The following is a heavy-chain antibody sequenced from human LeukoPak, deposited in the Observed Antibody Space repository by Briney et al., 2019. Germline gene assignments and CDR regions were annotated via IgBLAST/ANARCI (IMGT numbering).Heavy chain of an antibody. CDR2: ISYDGSNK. J-gene: IGHJ4*02. D-gene: IGHD1-1*01. CDR3: ARPTQLVVSAPPDY. CDR1: GFTFSSYA. V-gene: IGHV3-30-3*01. Sequence: GGSLRLSCAASGFTFSSYAMHWVRQAPGQELEWVAVISYDGSNKYYADSVKGRFTISRDNSKNTLYLQMNSLRAEDTAVYYCARPTQLVVSAPPDYWGQGTLVTVSS.